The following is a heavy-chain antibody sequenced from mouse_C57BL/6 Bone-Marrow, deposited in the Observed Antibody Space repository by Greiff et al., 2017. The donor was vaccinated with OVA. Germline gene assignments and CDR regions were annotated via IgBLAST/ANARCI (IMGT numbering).Heavy chain of an antibody. CDR3: AHCGSRLYLHY. J-gene: IGHJ2*02. CDR2: IAPSDSYI. CDR1: GYTFTNYW. V-gene: IGHV1-59*01. D-gene: IGHD1-1*01. Sequence: QVQLQQPGAELVRPGTSVKLSCKASGYTFTNYWMHWVKQRPGQGLEWIGMIAPSDSYINYNQKFKGRATLTVDTSTSTAYMHLSSLTSEDSAVYYCAHCGSRLYLHYWGQGTSLTVSS.